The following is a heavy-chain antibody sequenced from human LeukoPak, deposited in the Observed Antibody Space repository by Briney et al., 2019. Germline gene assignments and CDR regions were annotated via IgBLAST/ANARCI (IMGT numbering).Heavy chain of an antibody. V-gene: IGHV4-39*01. J-gene: IGHJ4*02. Sequence: SETLSLTCIVSGGSISSSIYYWAWVRQPPGKGLEWIGTVFYNGATQYSPSLRSRVTISIDTSTNQFSLKLSSVTAADTAVYYCARLNPKAVAHYFDYWGQGTLVTVSS. CDR1: GGSISSSIYY. CDR3: ARLNPKAVAHYFDY. CDR2: VFYNGAT. D-gene: IGHD6-19*01.